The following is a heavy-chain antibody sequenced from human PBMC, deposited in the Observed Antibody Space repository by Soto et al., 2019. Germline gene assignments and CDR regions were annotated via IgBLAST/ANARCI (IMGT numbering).Heavy chain of an antibody. CDR1: GFTFRTSI. CDR2: ISHDGNNK. J-gene: IGHJ3*02. CDR3: ARGVYSSGRCDVFEI. Sequence: GGSLRLSCAASGFTFRTSIMHWVRQAPGRGLEWVAGISHDGNNKHYADSVKGRFTISRDDSKNTLFLQVDSLRDEDTAVYYCARGVYSSGRCDVFEIWGQGTMVTVSS. D-gene: IGHD6-19*01. V-gene: IGHV3-30-3*01.